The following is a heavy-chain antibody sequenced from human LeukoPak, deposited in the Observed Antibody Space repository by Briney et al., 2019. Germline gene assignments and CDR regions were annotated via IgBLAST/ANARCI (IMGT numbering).Heavy chain of an antibody. J-gene: IGHJ6*03. D-gene: IGHD4-11*01. CDR2: INHSGST. CDR1: GGSFSGYY. V-gene: IGHV4-34*01. Sequence: SETLSLTCAVYGGSFSGYYWSWIRQPLGKGLEWIGEINHSGSTNYNPSLKSRVTISVDTSKNQFSLKLSSVTAADTAVYYCGRGRATVTPRRYYYYMDVWGKGTTVTVSS. CDR3: GRGRATVTPRRYYYYMDV.